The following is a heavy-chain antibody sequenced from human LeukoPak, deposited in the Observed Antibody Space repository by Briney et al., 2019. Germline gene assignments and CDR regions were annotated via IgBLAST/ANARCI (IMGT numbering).Heavy chain of an antibody. CDR1: GYTFTGYY. D-gene: IGHD7-27*01. CDR2: INPNSGGT. V-gene: IGHV1-2*02. CDR3: ALLLTGRGHAFDI. J-gene: IGHJ3*02. Sequence: VASVKVSCKASGYTFTGYYMHWVRQAPGQGLEWMGWINPNSGGTNYAQKFQGRVTMTRDTSISTAYMELSRLRSDDTAVYYCALLLTGRGHAFDIWGQGTMVTVSS.